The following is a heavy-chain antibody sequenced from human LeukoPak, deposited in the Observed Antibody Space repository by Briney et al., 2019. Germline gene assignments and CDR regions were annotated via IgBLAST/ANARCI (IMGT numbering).Heavy chain of an antibody. V-gene: IGHV3-53*01. CDR2: IYSGGTT. D-gene: IGHD2-2*01. CDR1: GFTVSSNY. CDR3: AREVSVEIPGTTYYSMDV. Sequence: GGSLRLSCAASGFTVSSNYMSWVRQAPGKGLEWVSVIYSGGTTHYADSVKGRFTISRDNSKNILYLQMNSLRAEDTAVYYCAREVSVEIPGTTYYSMDVWGQGTTVTVSS. J-gene: IGHJ6*02.